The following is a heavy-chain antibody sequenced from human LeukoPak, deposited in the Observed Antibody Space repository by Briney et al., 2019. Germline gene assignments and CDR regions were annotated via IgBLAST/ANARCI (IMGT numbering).Heavy chain of an antibody. CDR2: ISSSSSYI. J-gene: IGHJ4*02. Sequence: KPGGPLRLSCAASGFTFSSYSMNWVRQAPGKGLEWVSSISSSSSYIYYADSVKGRFTISRDNAKNSLYLQMNSLRAEDTAVYYCARAFIYDSSGYHTSFDYWGQGTLVTVSS. D-gene: IGHD3-22*01. V-gene: IGHV3-21*01. CDR3: ARAFIYDSSGYHTSFDY. CDR1: GFTFSSYS.